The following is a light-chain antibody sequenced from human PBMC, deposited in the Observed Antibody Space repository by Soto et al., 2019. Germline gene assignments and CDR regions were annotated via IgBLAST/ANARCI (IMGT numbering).Light chain of an antibody. J-gene: IGLJ2*01. CDR3: SSFTSSNTLV. V-gene: IGLV2-14*01. CDR1: SSDVGGYIY. CDR2: DVS. Sequence: QSALTQPASVSGSPGQSITISCTGTSSDVGGYIYVSWHQQHPGTAPKLMIYDVSNRPSGVSNRFSGSKSGNTASLTISGPQAEDEADYYCSSFTSSNTLVFGGGTKLTVL.